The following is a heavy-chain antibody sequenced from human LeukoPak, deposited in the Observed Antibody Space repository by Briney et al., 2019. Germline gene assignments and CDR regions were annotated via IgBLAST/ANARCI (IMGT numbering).Heavy chain of an antibody. CDR2: IYYSGST. J-gene: IGHJ3*02. CDR1: GGSISSYY. Sequence: SETLSLTCTVSGGSISSYYWSWIRQPPGKGLEWIGYIYYSGSTNYNPSLKSRVTTSVDTSKNQFSLKLSSVTAADTAVYYCARRGGSDAFDIWGQGTMVTVSS. D-gene: IGHD3-16*01. CDR3: ARRGGSDAFDI. V-gene: IGHV4-59*08.